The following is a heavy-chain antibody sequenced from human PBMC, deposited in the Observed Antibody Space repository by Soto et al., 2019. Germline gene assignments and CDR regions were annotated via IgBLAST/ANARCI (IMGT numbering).Heavy chain of an antibody. Sequence: QVQLVQSGAEVKKPGASVKVSCKASGYTFTSYYMHWVRQAPGQGLEWMGIINPSGGSTSYAQKFQGRVSMTRDTSKSTVYMELSSLRSEDTAVYYCARGDIVVVPAATPFDYWGQGTLVTVSS. CDR3: ARGDIVVVPAATPFDY. J-gene: IGHJ4*02. CDR1: GYTFTSYY. D-gene: IGHD2-2*01. V-gene: IGHV1-46*03. CDR2: INPSGGST.